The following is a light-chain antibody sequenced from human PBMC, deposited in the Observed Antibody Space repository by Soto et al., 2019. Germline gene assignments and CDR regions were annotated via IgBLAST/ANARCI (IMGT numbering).Light chain of an antibody. CDR2: EVS. J-gene: IGLJ3*02. CDR3: TSHTASRTWV. Sequence: QSALTQPASVSGSPGQSITISCTGTSSDVGYDNYVSWFQQHPGKAPKLMIYEVSRRPSGVSNRFSGSKSANTASLTISGLQAEDEADYYCTSHTASRTWVFGGETKL. V-gene: IGLV2-14*01. CDR1: SSDVGYDNY.